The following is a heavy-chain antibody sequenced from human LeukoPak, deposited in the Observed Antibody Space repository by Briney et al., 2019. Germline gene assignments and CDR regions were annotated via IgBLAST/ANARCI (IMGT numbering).Heavy chain of an antibody. J-gene: IGHJ4*02. CDR3: ARGGYCSGGSCYPLGY. CDR2: MNPNSGNT. Sequence: ASVKVSCKASGYTFTSYDINWVRQATGQGLEWMGWMNPNSGNTGYAQKFQGRVTMTRNTSISTAYMELSSLRSEDTAVYYCARGGYCSGGSCYPLGYWGQGTLVTVSS. CDR1: GYTFTSYD. V-gene: IGHV1-8*01. D-gene: IGHD2-15*01.